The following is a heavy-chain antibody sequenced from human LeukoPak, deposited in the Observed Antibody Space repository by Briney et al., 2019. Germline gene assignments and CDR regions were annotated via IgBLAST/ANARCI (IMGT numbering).Heavy chain of an antibody. CDR2: IYHSGST. Sequence: PSETLSLTCTVSGYSISSGYYWGWIRQPPGKGLEWIGSIYHSGSTYYNPSLKSRVTISVDTSKNQFSLKLNSVTAADTAVYYCAGEDSEEDYYDGFAAFDIWGQGTMVTVSS. CDR3: AGEDSEEDYYDGFAAFDI. V-gene: IGHV4-38-2*02. D-gene: IGHD3-22*01. J-gene: IGHJ3*02. CDR1: GYSISSGYY.